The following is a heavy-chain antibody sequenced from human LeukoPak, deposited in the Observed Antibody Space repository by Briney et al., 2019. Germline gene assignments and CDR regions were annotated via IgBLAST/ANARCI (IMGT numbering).Heavy chain of an antibody. D-gene: IGHD4-17*01. CDR1: GGSFSGYY. V-gene: IGHV4-34*01. CDR3: ARTVINFDY. J-gene: IGHJ4*02. CDR2: INHSGST. Sequence: SETLSLTCAVYGGSFSGYYWSWIRQPPGKGLEWIGEINHSGSTNYNPSLKSRVTISVDTSKNQFSLKLSSVTAADTAVYYCARTVINFDYWGQGTLVTVSS.